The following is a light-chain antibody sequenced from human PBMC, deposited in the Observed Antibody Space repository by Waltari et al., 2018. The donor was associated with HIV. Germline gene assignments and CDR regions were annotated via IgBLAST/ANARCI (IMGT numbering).Light chain of an antibody. CDR2: DVS. Sequence: QLALAQPPPLSGFPGRPATTSSTGTSSVVGAYYFVSWYQQHPGIAPKLIIYDVSKRPSGVPDRFSGSKSGSTASLTISGLQAEDEADYHCCSYAGTFRVFGGGTKLTVL. CDR1: SSVVGAYYF. CDR3: CSYAGTFRV. J-gene: IGLJ3*02. V-gene: IGLV2-11*01.